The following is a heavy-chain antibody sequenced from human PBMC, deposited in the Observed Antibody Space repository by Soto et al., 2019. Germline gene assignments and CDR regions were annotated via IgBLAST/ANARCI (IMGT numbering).Heavy chain of an antibody. CDR1: GFTFSDYY. Sequence: QVHLEESGGGLVKPGGSLRLSCTASGFTFSDYYMSWIRQAPGKGLEWLAYISGSGSTTYYTDSVKGRFAISRDNARTSLYLQINSLRVEDSAVYYCARYSLTYFEFWGQVTLDTVSS. V-gene: IGHV3-11*01. D-gene: IGHD2-21*01. CDR2: ISGSGSTT. CDR3: ARYSLTYFEF. J-gene: IGHJ4*02.